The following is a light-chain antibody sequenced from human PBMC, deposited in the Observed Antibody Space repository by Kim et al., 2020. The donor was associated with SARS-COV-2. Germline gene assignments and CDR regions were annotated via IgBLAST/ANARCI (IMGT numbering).Light chain of an antibody. CDR1: SSDVGGYNY. Sequence: QSALTQSPSASGSPGQSVTISCTGTSSDVGGYNYVSWYQQHPGQAPKLMIYEVSKRPSGVPDRFSGSKSGNTASLTVSGLQAEDEADYYCSSYAGSKNVFGTGTKVTVL. V-gene: IGLV2-8*01. J-gene: IGLJ1*01. CDR3: SSYAGSKNV. CDR2: EVS.